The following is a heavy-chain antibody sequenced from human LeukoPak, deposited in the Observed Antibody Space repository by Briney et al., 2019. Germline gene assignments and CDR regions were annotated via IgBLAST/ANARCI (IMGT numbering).Heavy chain of an antibody. J-gene: IGHJ4*02. CDR1: GYTFTVYY. V-gene: IGHV1-2*02. Sequence: ASVTVSCKASGYTFTVYYMHWVRQAPGQGLEWMGWINPNSGGTNYAQKFQGRVTMTRDTSISTAYMELSRLRSDDTAVYYCARARNYYDSSGSFDYWGQGTLVTVSS. D-gene: IGHD3-22*01. CDR3: ARARNYYDSSGSFDY. CDR2: INPNSGGT.